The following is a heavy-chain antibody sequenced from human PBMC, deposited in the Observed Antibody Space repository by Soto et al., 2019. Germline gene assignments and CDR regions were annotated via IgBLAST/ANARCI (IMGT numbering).Heavy chain of an antibody. CDR2: IYYSGST. J-gene: IGHJ5*02. CDR3: ARVPYCSSSGCYSWFDP. CDR1: GGSISSYY. V-gene: IGHV4-59*12. D-gene: IGHD2-2*01. Sequence: ASETLSLPCTVSGGSISSYYWSWIRQPPGKGLEWIGYIYYSGSTNYNPSLKSRVTISVDNAKNTLYLQMNSLRAEDTAVYYCARVPYCSSSGCYSWFDPWGQGTLVTVSS.